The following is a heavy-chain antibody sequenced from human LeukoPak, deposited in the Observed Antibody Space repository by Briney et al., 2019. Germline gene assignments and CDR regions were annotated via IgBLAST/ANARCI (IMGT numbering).Heavy chain of an antibody. CDR3: AREAPIVGAWGAFDI. Sequence: GGSLRLSCAASGFTFSSYSMNWVRQAPGKGLEWVSVIYSGGSTYYADSVKGRFTISRDNSKNTLYLQMNSLRAEDTAVYYCAREAPIVGAWGAFDIWGQGTMVTVSS. J-gene: IGHJ3*02. D-gene: IGHD1-26*01. CDR1: GFTFSSYS. CDR2: IYSGGST. V-gene: IGHV3-66*01.